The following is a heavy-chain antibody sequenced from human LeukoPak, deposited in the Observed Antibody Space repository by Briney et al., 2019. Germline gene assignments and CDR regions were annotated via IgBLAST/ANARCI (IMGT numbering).Heavy chain of an antibody. CDR3: ARYSTVVTGCDAFDI. CDR1: GGSISSYY. Sequence: SETLSLTCTVSGGSISSYYWSWIRQPPGKGLEWIGYIYYSGSTNYNPSLKSRVTISVDRSKNQFSLKLSSVTAADTAVYYCARYSTVVTGCDAFDIWGQGTMVTVSS. CDR2: IYYSGST. J-gene: IGHJ3*02. D-gene: IGHD4-23*01. V-gene: IGHV4-59*12.